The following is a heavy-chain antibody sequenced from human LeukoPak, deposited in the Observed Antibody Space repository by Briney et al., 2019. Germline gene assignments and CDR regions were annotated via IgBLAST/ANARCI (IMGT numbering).Heavy chain of an antibody. CDR3: SRGDAFDI. CDR2: IYYSGST. V-gene: IGHV4-31*03. Sequence: MTSQTLSLTCTVSDGSISSGGYYWSWIRQHPGKGLEWIGYIYYSGSTYYNPSLKSRFTISVDTSKNQFSLKLSSVTAADTAVYYCSRGDAFDIWGQGTMVTVSS. J-gene: IGHJ3*02. CDR1: DGSISSGGYY.